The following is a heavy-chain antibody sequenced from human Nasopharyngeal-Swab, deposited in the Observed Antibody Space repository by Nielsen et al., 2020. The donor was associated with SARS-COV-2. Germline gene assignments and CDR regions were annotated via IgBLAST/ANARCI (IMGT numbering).Heavy chain of an antibody. CDR1: GYTFTSYY. J-gene: IGHJ3*02. D-gene: IGHD6-19*01. V-gene: IGHV1-46*01. CDR2: LNPSGGST. CDR3: ARVIIGGWKAAFDI. Sequence: ASVKASCKASGYTFTSYYMHWVRQAPGQGLEWLGLLNPSGGSTSYAQKSQSRVTMTRDTSTRAVYMELSSLRSEDTAVYYCARVIIGGWKAAFDIWGQGTMVTVSS.